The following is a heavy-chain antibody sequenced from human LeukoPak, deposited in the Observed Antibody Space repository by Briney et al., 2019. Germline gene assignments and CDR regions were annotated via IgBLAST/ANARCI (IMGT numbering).Heavy chain of an antibody. CDR1: GFSVNTDY. Sequence: GGSLRLSCAASGFSVNTDYMSWVRQAPGKGLEWISIIYGGGSTYYADSVRGRSTISRDKFKNILYLQMNSLKVEDTAVYYCARSSRAVLRHFDWFLDYWGQGTLVSVSS. J-gene: IGHJ4*02. CDR2: IYGGGST. V-gene: IGHV3-53*01. D-gene: IGHD3-9*01. CDR3: ARSSRAVLRHFDWFLDY.